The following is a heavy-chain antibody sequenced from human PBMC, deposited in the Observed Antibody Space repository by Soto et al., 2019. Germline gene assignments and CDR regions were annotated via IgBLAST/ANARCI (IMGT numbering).Heavy chain of an antibody. Sequence: PGGSLRLSCAASGFTFSSYAMSWVRQAPGKGLEWVSAISGSGGSTYYADSVKGRFTISRDNSKNTLYLQMNSLRAEDTAVYYCAKVPYSGSRPWYFYFWGRGTLVTVSS. V-gene: IGHV3-23*01. CDR3: AKVPYSGSRPWYFYF. CDR1: GFTFSSYA. D-gene: IGHD1-26*01. CDR2: ISGSGGST. J-gene: IGHJ2*01.